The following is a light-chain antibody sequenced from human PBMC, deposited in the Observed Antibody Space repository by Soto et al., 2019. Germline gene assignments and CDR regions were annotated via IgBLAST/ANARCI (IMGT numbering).Light chain of an antibody. CDR2: GAS. V-gene: IGKV1-9*01. CDR3: QQLHSYPIT. Sequence: DIQFTQSPSFLSDSAGERVTISFRASQAMNTYIAWYQQRPGAAPKLLVYGASTLYTGVPSRFSGSESGAVFTLTISSLQPEDFATYYCQQLHSYPITFGQGTRLEIK. CDR1: QAMNTY. J-gene: IGKJ5*01.